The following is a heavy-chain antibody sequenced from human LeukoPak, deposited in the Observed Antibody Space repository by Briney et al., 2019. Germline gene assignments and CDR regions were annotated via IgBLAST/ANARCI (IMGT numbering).Heavy chain of an antibody. J-gene: IGHJ5*02. CDR3: ARDKAHSYGRYFDP. D-gene: IGHD5-18*01. CDR2: ISYGNT. CDR1: GGSINTYY. Sequence: PSETLSLTCTVSGGSINTYYWNCIRQTPGKGLEGIGHISYGNTDYNPSLKSRVTISVDTSKNQYSLKLTSVPAAATAVYYCARDKAHSYGRYFDPWGQGALVTVSS. V-gene: IGHV4-59*01.